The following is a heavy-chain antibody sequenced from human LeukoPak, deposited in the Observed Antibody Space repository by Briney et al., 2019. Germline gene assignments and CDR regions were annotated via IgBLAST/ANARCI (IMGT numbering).Heavy chain of an antibody. J-gene: IGHJ6*03. CDR1: GFTVSSNY. V-gene: IGHV3-66*02. CDR3: ARGRGYSYGYGVYYYYYMDV. D-gene: IGHD5-18*01. CDR2: IYSGGST. Sequence: GGSLRLSCAASGFTVSSNYMSWVRQAPGKGLEWVSVIYSGGSTHYADSVKGRFTISRDNSKNTLYLQMNSLRAEDTAVYYCARGRGYSYGYGVYYYYYMDVWGKGTTVTVSS.